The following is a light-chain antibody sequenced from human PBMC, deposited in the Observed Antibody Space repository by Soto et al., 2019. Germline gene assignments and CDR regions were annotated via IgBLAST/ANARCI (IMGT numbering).Light chain of an antibody. V-gene: IGKV3-20*01. J-gene: IGKJ2*01. Sequence: EIVLTQSPGTLSLSPGARATLSCRASQRVSSRFLAWYQQKPGQAPRLLMYSAANSATGIPDRFSGTGSGTDFTLTISRLEPEDFAVYYCQQDGISPYTFGLVTKVDFK. CDR2: SAA. CDR1: QRVSSRF. CDR3: QQDGISPYT.